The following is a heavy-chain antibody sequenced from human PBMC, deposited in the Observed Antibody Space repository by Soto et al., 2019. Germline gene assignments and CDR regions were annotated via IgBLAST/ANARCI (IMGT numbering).Heavy chain of an antibody. Sequence: ASVKVSCKASGGTFSSYAISWVRQAPGQGLEWMGGIIPIFGTANYAQKFQGRVTITADESKNTLYLQMNSLRAEDTAVYYCAKRTDSGSGPYYLDYWGQGSRVTVSS. CDR3: AKRTDSGSGPYYLDY. V-gene: IGHV1-69*13. D-gene: IGHD1-26*01. CDR2: IIPIFGTA. CDR1: GGTFSSYA. J-gene: IGHJ4*02.